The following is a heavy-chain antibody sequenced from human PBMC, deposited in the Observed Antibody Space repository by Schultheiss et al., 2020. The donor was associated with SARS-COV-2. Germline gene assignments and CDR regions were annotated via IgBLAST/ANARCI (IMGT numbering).Heavy chain of an antibody. CDR2: INWNGGST. V-gene: IGHV3-20*03. Sequence: GGSLRLSFAASGFTFDDYGMSWVRQAPGKGLEWVSGINWNGGSTGYADSVKGRFTISRDIAKNSLYLQMNSLRAEDTAVYYCARQTTGDYFDYWGQGTLVTVSS. CDR3: ARQTTGDYFDY. CDR1: GFTFDDYG. D-gene: IGHD1-1*01. J-gene: IGHJ4*02.